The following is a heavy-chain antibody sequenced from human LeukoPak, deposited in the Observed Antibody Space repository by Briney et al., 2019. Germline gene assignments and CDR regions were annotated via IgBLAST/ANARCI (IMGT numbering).Heavy chain of an antibody. CDR3: AKDPPITGPFEY. J-gene: IGHJ4*02. V-gene: IGHV3-48*02. D-gene: IGHD5-24*01. CDR2: ISSSSSII. CDR1: GFTFSGYS. Sequence: GGSLRLSCAASGFTFSGYSMNWVRQAPGKGLEWVSYISSSSSIIYYADSVKGRFTISRDNAKNSVYLQMNSLRDEDTAVYFCAKDPPITGPFEYWGQGTLVTVSS.